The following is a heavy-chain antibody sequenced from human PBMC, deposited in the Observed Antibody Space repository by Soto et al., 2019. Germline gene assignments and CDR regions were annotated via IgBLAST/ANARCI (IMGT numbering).Heavy chain of an antibody. CDR3: AREDINESFFDS. Sequence: QVQLQESGPGLVKPSQTLSLTCSVSGGYISSGGNYWSWIRQHPGKGLEWIGFIYYTGHTKYNAALKSRVNISGDMSQNQFSLTLTSVTAADTAVYYWAREDINESFFDSWGPGILVTVSS. CDR1: GGYISSGGNY. CDR2: IYYTGHT. J-gene: IGHJ4*02. D-gene: IGHD2-8*01. V-gene: IGHV4-31*03.